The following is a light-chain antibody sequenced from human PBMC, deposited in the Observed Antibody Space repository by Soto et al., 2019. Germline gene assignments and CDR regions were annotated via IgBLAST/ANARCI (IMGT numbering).Light chain of an antibody. V-gene: IGKV1-39*01. CDR3: QQSYSTPIS. CDR1: QSISSH. CDR2: TAS. Sequence: DIQMSQSPASVSASVLERITITCRASQSISSHLNWYQQKPGKAPNLLMYTASNLQSGVPSRFSGSGSGTDFTLTISSLQPEDFATYYCQQSYSTPISFGQGTRLETK. J-gene: IGKJ5*01.